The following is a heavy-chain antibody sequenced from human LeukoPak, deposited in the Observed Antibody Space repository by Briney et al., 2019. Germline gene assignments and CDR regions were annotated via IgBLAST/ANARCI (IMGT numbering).Heavy chain of an antibody. J-gene: IGHJ4*02. CDR2: IYSGGST. CDR1: GFTFSSYA. Sequence: PGGSLRLSCAASGFTFSSYAMHWVRQAPGKGLEWVSVIYSGGSTYYADSVKGRFTVSRDNSKNTLYLQMNSLRAEDTAVYYCARDSGSYPFDYWGQGTLVTVSS. V-gene: IGHV3-66*01. D-gene: IGHD1-26*01. CDR3: ARDSGSYPFDY.